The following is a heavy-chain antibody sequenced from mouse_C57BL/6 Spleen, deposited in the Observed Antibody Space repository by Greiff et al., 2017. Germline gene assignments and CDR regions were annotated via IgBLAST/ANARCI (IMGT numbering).Heavy chain of an antibody. CDR3: ARKPVDV. CDR1: GYAFSSSW. CDR2: IYPGDGDP. V-gene: IGHV1-82*01. Sequence: QVQLQQSGPELVKPGASVKISCKASGYAFSSSWMNWVKQRPGQGLEWIGRIYPGDGDPNYNGKFKGKATLTADKSSSTAYMQLSSLTSEDSAVYFCARKPVDVWGTGTTVTVSS. J-gene: IGHJ1*03.